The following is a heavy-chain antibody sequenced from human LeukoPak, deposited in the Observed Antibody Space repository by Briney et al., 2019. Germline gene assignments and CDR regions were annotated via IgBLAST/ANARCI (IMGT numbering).Heavy chain of an antibody. CDR2: INPSGGST. Sequence: ASVKVSCKASGYTFTGYYMHWVRQAPGQGLEWMGIINPSGGSTSYAQKFQGRVTMTRDMSTSTVYMELSSLRSEDTAVYYCAVCGGDCYHFDYWGQGTLVTVSS. CDR1: GYTFTGYY. CDR3: AVCGGDCYHFDY. D-gene: IGHD2-21*02. V-gene: IGHV1-46*01. J-gene: IGHJ4*02.